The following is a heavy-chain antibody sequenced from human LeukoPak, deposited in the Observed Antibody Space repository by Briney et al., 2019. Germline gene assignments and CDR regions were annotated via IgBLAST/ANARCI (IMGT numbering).Heavy chain of an antibody. CDR2: ISSSSSYI. J-gene: IGHJ4*02. CDR3: AREGPYGDYFDH. D-gene: IGHD4-17*01. CDR1: GFTFSSYS. V-gene: IGHV3-21*01. Sequence: GGSPRLSCAASGFTFSSYSMNWVRQAPGKGLEWVSSISSSSSYIYYADSVKGRFTISRDNAKNSLYLQMNSLRAEDTAVYYCAREGPYGDYFDHWGQGTLVTVSS.